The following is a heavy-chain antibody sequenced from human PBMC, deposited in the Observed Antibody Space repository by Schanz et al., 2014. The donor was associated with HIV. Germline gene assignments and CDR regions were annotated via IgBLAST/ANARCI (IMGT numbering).Heavy chain of an antibody. V-gene: IGHV3-33*01. J-gene: IGHJ4*02. Sequence: QVQLVESGGGVVQPGRSLRLSCAASGFTFNYYGMHWVRQAPGKGLEWVGVIWYDGTNKYYADSVKGRFTISRDNSKNTLFLQMNSLRAEDTAVYHCAARYCSGAKCYSLDYWGQGTLVTVSS. CDR1: GFTFNYYG. CDR2: IWYDGTNK. CDR3: AARYCSGAKCYSLDY. D-gene: IGHD2-15*01.